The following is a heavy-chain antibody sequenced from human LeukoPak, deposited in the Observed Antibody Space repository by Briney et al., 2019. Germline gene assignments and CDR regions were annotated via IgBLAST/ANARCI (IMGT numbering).Heavy chain of an antibody. J-gene: IGHJ4*02. CDR3: ARHTSGSWYGVYFDY. Sequence: PSETLSVTSTVPGGSISSYYWSWIRQPPGKGLEWIGQIYYSGSTNYIPSLKSRVTISVDTSKNQFSLKLSSVTAADTAVYYCARHTSGSWYGVYFDYWGQGTLVTVSS. V-gene: IGHV4-59*08. CDR2: IYYSGST. D-gene: IGHD6-13*01. CDR1: GGSISSYY.